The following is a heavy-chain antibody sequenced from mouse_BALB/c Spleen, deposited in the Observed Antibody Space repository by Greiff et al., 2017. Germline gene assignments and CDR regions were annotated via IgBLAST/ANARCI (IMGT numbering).Heavy chain of an antibody. J-gene: IGHJ1*01. CDR3: ARRGGYYGYWYFDV. D-gene: IGHD2-3*01. CDR2: IDPANGNT. Sequence: VQLQQSGAELVKPGASVKLSCTASGFNIKDTYMHWVKQRPEQGLEWIGRIDPANGNTKYDPKFQGKATITADTSSNTAYLQLGSLTSEDTAVYYCARRGGYYGYWYFDVWGAGTTVTVSS. CDR1: GFNIKDTY. V-gene: IGHV14-3*02.